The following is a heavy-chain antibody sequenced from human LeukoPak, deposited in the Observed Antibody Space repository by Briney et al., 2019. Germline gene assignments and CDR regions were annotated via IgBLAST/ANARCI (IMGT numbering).Heavy chain of an antibody. CDR3: AKGAVAGKVDWFDP. Sequence: GGSLRLSCEASGLSFTNYAMMWVRQAPGKGLQWISTLTGYGGAYYADSGEGRFIISRDISKNTMFLQMYGLRAEDTAVYYCAKGAVAGKVDWFDPWGQGTLVTVSS. V-gene: IGHV3-23*01. CDR1: GLSFTNYA. CDR2: LTGYGGA. D-gene: IGHD6-19*01. J-gene: IGHJ5*02.